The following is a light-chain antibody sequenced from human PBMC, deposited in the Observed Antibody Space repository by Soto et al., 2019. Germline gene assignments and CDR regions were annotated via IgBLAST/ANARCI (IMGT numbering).Light chain of an antibody. CDR2: DAS. CDR3: QQYENLPT. V-gene: IGKV1-33*01. CDR1: QNINNY. J-gene: IGKJ5*01. Sequence: IQMTQSPSSLSASVGDRVTITCPASQNINNYLSWYQQKPGRAPKLLFYDASNLEAGVPSRFRGSGSGTDFTFTISRLQPEDIATYYCQQYENLPTFGQGTRLEIK.